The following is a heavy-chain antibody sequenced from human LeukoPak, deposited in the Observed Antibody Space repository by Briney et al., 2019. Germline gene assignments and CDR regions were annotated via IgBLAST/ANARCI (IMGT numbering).Heavy chain of an antibody. Sequence: SETLSLTCTVSGVSISSSNSYWGWIRQPPGKGLEWIGSIYHSGSTYYNPSLKSRVTISVDTSKNQFSLKLSSVAAADTAVYYCAVGFGRSMAVAGPDYWGQGTLVTVSS. CDR1: GVSISSSNSY. J-gene: IGHJ4*02. CDR3: AVGFGRSMAVAGPDY. V-gene: IGHV4-39*07. CDR2: IYHSGST. D-gene: IGHD6-19*01.